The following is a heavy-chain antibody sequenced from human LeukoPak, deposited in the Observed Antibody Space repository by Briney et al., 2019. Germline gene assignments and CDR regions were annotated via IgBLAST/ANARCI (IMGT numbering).Heavy chain of an antibody. CDR1: GGSISSYY. J-gene: IGHJ1*01. Sequence: SETLSLTCTVSGGSISSYYWSWIRQPPGKGLEGIGYIYFSGSTNYNPSLKSRVTISVDTSKNQFSLKLSSVTAADTAVYYCARHYYDSSGYYHPGYFQHWGQGTLVTVSS. V-gene: IGHV4-59*01. D-gene: IGHD3-22*01. CDR3: ARHYYDSSGYYHPGYFQH. CDR2: IYFSGST.